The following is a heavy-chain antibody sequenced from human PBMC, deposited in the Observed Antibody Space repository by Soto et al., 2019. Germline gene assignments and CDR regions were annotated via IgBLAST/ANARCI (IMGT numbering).Heavy chain of an antibody. J-gene: IGHJ4*02. CDR2: INHSGST. D-gene: IGHD3-3*01. Sequence: SETLSLTCAVYGGSFSGYYWSWIRQPPGKGLEWIGEINHSGSTNYNPSLKSRVTISVDTSKNQFSLKLSSVTAADTAVYYCARSDYDFWSGSGTIFSYGFSYWGQGTLVTVSS. CDR1: GGSFSGYY. CDR3: ARSDYDFWSGSGTIFSYGFSY. V-gene: IGHV4-34*01.